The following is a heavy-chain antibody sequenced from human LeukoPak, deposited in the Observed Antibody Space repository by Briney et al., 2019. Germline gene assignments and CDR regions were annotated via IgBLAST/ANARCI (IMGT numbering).Heavy chain of an antibody. V-gene: IGHV1-18*01. CDR1: GYTFTSYG. Sequence: GASAKVSCKASGYTFTSYGITWVRQAPGQGLEWMGWISPYNGNTDYAQKFQGRVTMTTDTSTSTAYMELRSLRSDDTAVYYCAREPYYDSSGYSPDYWGQGTLVTVSS. J-gene: IGHJ4*02. D-gene: IGHD3-22*01. CDR3: AREPYYDSSGYSPDY. CDR2: ISPYNGNT.